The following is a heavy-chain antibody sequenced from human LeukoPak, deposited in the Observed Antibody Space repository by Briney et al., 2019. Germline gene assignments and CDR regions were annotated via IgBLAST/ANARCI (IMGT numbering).Heavy chain of an antibody. D-gene: IGHD5-18*01. Sequence: SETLSLTCAVYGGSFSGYYWSWIRQPAGKGLEWIGRIYTSGSTNYNPSLKSRVTMSVDTSKNQFSLKLSSVTAADTAVYYCARDKGAMAFFDYWGQGTLVTVSS. CDR3: ARDKGAMAFFDY. V-gene: IGHV4-4*07. CDR1: GGSFSGYY. J-gene: IGHJ4*02. CDR2: IYTSGST.